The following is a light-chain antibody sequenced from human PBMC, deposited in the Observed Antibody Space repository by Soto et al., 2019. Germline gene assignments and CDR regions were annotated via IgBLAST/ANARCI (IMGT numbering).Light chain of an antibody. V-gene: IGKV3-11*01. CDR1: QTVGSF. J-gene: IGKJ4*01. CDR2: NTS. Sequence: EIVLTQSPAPLSLSPGERATLSCRASQTVGSFLAWYQHTPGQAPRLLIYNTSKRANGIPARFSGSGSGTDFTLTISSLEPEDFAVYYCQQRYNWPPLTFGGGTKVEMK. CDR3: QQRYNWPPLT.